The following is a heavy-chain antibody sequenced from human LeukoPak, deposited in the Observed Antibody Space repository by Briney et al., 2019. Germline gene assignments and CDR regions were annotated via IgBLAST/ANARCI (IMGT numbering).Heavy chain of an antibody. V-gene: IGHV1-24*01. Sequence: ASVKVSCKVSGYTLTELSMHWVRQAPGKGLEWMGGFDPEDGETIYAQKFQGRVTMTEDTSTDTAYMELSSLRSEDTAVYYCAAWVEYYYDSSGHHWVFDYWGQGTLVTVSS. CDR3: AAWVEYYYDSSGHHWVFDY. D-gene: IGHD3-22*01. CDR2: FDPEDGET. CDR1: GYTLTELS. J-gene: IGHJ4*02.